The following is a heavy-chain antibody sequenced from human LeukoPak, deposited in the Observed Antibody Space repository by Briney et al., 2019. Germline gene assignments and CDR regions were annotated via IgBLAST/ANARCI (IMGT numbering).Heavy chain of an antibody. CDR1: GCTFSSFS. Sequence: PGGSLRLSCAASGCTFSSFSMSWVRQAPGKGLEWVSYISSSSSTIHYADSVKGRFAISRDNAKKSLYLQMNSLRAEDTAVYYCARDTSCLDFWGQGTLVTVSS. CDR3: ARDTSCLDF. CDR2: ISSSSSTI. J-gene: IGHJ4*02. D-gene: IGHD2-2*01. V-gene: IGHV3-48*01.